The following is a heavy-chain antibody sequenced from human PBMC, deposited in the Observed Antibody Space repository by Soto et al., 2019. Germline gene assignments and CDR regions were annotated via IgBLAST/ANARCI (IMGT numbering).Heavy chain of an antibody. D-gene: IGHD5-18*01. CDR1: AFTFSSYA. V-gene: IGHV3-30-3*01. CDR3: ARAQLWLRRYYYGMDV. CDR2: ISYDGSNK. Sequence: QVQLVESGGGVVQPGRSLRLSCAASAFTFSSYAMHWVRQAPGKGLEWVAVISYDGSNKYYADSVKGRFTISRDNSKNTLYLQMNSLRAEDTAVYYCARAQLWLRRYYYGMDVWGQGTTVTVSS. J-gene: IGHJ6*02.